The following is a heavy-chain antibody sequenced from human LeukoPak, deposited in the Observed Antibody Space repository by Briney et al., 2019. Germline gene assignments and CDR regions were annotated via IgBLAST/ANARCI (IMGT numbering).Heavy chain of an antibody. D-gene: IGHD3-10*01. CDR2: ISSSSSFI. CDR1: GFMFSSYS. Sequence: GGSLRLSCTASGFMFSSYSINWARQAPGKGLEWVSFISSSSSFIHYADSVKGRFTISRDNAKNSLYLQMNSLRAEDTAVYYCARIYYSGSGSYFSDYWGQGTLVTVSS. CDR3: ARIYYSGSGSYFSDY. V-gene: IGHV3-21*01. J-gene: IGHJ4*02.